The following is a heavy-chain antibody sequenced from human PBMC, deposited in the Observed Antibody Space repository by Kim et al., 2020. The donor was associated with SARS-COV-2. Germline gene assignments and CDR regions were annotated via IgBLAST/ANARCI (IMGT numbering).Heavy chain of an antibody. J-gene: IGHJ2*01. Sequence: SQTLSLTCAISGDSVSSNSAAWNWIRQSPSRGLEWLGRTYYRSKWYNDYAVSVKSRITINPDTSKNQFSLQLNSVTPEDTAVYYCAREVQLWLRPRNWYFDLWGRGTLVTVSS. CDR2: TYYRSKWYN. D-gene: IGHD5-18*01. CDR1: GDSVSSNSAA. CDR3: AREVQLWLRPRNWYFDL. V-gene: IGHV6-1*01.